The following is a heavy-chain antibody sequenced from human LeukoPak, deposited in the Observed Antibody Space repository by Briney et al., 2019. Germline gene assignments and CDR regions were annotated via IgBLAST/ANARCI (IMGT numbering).Heavy chain of an antibody. V-gene: IGHV3-30*04. J-gene: IGHJ4*02. CDR3: AKTHSSGWWYFDY. Sequence: GGSLRLSCAASGFTFSSYAMHWVRQAPGKGLEWVAVISYDGSNKYYADSVKGRFTISRDNSKNTLYLQMNSLRPEDTAVYYCAKTHSSGWWYFDYWGQGTLVTVSS. CDR2: ISYDGSNK. CDR1: GFTFSSYA. D-gene: IGHD6-19*01.